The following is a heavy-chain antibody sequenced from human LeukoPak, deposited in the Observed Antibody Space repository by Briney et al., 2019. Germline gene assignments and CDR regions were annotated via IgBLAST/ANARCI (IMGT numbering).Heavy chain of an antibody. CDR1: GYTLTELS. CDR2: INPNSGGT. V-gene: IGHV1-2*04. J-gene: IGHJ6*02. CDR3: ARQSSIAAAVPTYYYYGMDV. D-gene: IGHD6-13*01. Sequence: ASVKVSCKVSGYTLTELSMHWVRQAPGQGLEWMGWINPNSGGTNYAQKFQGWVTMTRDTSISTAYMELSRLRSDDTAVYYCARQSSIAAAVPTYYYYGMDVWGQGTTVTVSS.